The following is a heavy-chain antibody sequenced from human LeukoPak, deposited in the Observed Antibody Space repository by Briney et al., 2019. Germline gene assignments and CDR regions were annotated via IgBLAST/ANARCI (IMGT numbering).Heavy chain of an antibody. CDR2: INPNSGGT. CDR1: GYTFTGYY. D-gene: IGHD3-22*01. Sequence: ASVKVSCKASGYTFTGYYMHWVRQAPGQGLEWMGWINPNSGGTNYAQKFQGRVTMTRDTSISTAYMELSRLRSVDTAVYYCARAYYYDSSGQPTGFDYWGQGTLVTVSS. CDR3: ARAYYYDSSGQPTGFDY. J-gene: IGHJ4*02. V-gene: IGHV1-2*02.